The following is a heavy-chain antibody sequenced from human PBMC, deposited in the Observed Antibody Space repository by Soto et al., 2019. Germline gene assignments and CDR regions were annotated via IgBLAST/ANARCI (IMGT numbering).Heavy chain of an antibody. J-gene: IGHJ6*02. CDR1: GGSIRSSSYY. V-gene: IGHV4-39*01. CDR2: IYYSGST. CDR3: AKALGHRNYYYYYGMDV. Sequence: SETLSLTCSVSGGSIRSSSYYWGWICQPPGKGLEWIGNIYYSGSTYYNPSLKSRVTISVDTSKNQFSLKVSSVTAADTAVYYCAKALGHRNYYYYYGMDVWGQGTTVTVSS.